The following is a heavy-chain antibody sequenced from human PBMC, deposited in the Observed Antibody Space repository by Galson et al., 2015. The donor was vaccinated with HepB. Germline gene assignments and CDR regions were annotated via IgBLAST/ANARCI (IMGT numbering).Heavy chain of an antibody. J-gene: IGHJ4*02. V-gene: IGHV4-34*01. D-gene: IGHD2-15*01. CDR1: GGSFSGYY. Sequence: ETLSLTCAVYGGSFSGYYWSWIRQPPGKGLEWIGEINHSGSTNYNPSLKSRVTISVDTSKNQFSLKLSSVTAADTAVYYCARGRGSGGSCQYGIDYWGQGTLVTVSS. CDR3: ARGRGSGGSCQYGIDY. CDR2: INHSGST.